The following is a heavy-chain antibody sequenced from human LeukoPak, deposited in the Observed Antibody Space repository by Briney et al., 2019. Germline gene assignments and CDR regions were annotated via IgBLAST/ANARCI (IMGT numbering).Heavy chain of an antibody. V-gene: IGHV4-59*01. CDR1: DGSISSYY. CDR3: ARWGDYYGSGSFDY. J-gene: IGHJ4*02. Sequence: SETLSLTCTVSDGSISSYYWSWIRQPPGKGLEWIGYIYYSGSTNYNPSLKSRVTISVDTSKNQFSLKLSSVTAADTAVYYCARWGDYYGSGSFDYWGQGTLVTVSS. D-gene: IGHD3-10*01. CDR2: IYYSGST.